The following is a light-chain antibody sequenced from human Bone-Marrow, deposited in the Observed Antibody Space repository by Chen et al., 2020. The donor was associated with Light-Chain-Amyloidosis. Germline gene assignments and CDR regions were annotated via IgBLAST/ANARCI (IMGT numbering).Light chain of an antibody. Sequence: QSALTQPPSASGSPGQSVTISCTGTSSDVGDYNYVSWYQQHPGKAPKLIIYDVTERPSGVPDRFSGSKSGNTASLTVAGLQAEDEAEYDCYSYSVGSTYVFGTGTKVIVL. V-gene: IGLV2-8*01. J-gene: IGLJ1*01. CDR1: SSDVGDYNY. CDR3: YSYSVGSTYV. CDR2: DVT.